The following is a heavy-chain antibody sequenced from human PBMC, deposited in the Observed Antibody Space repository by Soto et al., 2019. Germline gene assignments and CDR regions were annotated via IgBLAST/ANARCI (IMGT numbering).Heavy chain of an antibody. D-gene: IGHD4-17*01. Sequence: GGSLRLSCAASGFTFSSYSMNWVRQAPGKGLEWVSYISSSSSTIYYADSVKGRFTISRDNAKNSLYLQMNSLRDEDTAVYYCARGGDYYQYYYYYGMDVWGQGTTVTVSS. CDR2: ISSSSSTI. CDR1: GFTFSSYS. J-gene: IGHJ6*02. V-gene: IGHV3-48*02. CDR3: ARGGDYYQYYYYYGMDV.